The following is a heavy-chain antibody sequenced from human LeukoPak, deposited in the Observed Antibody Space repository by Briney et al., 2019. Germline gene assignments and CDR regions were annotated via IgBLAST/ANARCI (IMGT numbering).Heavy chain of an antibody. Sequence: SETLSLTCTVSGGSINSYYWNWIRQPAGKGLEWIGHIQTSGSTKYNPSLKSRVTMSIDTSKNQFSLNLYSVTAADTAVYYCATGTSGSYYVGIVRPIDYWGQGTLVTVSS. CDR3: ATGTSGSYYVGIVRPIDY. V-gene: IGHV4-4*07. CDR2: IQTSGST. J-gene: IGHJ4*02. D-gene: IGHD1-26*01. CDR1: GGSINSYY.